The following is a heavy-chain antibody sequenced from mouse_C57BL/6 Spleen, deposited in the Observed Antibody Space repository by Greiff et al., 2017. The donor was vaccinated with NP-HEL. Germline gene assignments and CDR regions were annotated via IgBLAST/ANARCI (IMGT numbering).Heavy chain of an antibody. V-gene: IGHV1-50*01. J-gene: IGHJ2*01. D-gene: IGHD2-4*01. CDR2: IDPSDSYT. CDR1: GYTFTSYW. Sequence: QVQLQQPGAELVKPGASVKLSCKASGYTFTSYWMQWVKQRPGQGLEWIGEIDPSDSYTNYNQKFKGKATLTVDTSSSTAYMQLSSLTSEDSAVYYCARRYDYAFDYWGQGTTLTVSS. CDR3: ARRYDYAFDY.